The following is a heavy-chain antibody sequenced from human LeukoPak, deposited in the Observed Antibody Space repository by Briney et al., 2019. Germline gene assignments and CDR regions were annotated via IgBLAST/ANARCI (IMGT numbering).Heavy chain of an antibody. V-gene: IGHV4-30-2*01. CDR3: ARGSIAVTEAFDI. CDR2: IYHSGST. J-gene: IGHJ3*02. Sequence: SETLSLTCAVSGGSISSGGYSWSWIRQPPGQGLEWIGYIYHSGSTYYNPSLKSRVTISVDRSKNQFSLKLSSVTAADTAVYYCARGSIAVTEAFDIWGQGTMVTVSS. D-gene: IGHD6-19*01. CDR1: GGSISSGGYS.